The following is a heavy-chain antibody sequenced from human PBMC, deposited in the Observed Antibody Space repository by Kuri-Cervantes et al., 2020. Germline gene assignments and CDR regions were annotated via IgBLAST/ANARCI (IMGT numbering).Heavy chain of an antibody. V-gene: IGHV1-8*02. J-gene: IGHJ4*02. Sequence: ASVKVSCKASGGTFSSYAINWVRQATGQGLEWMGWTNPNSGNTGYAQKFQGRVTMTRNTSISTAYMELSSLRSEDTAVYYCARASSYYDFTWWGQGTLVTVSS. CDR1: GGTFSSYA. CDR2: TNPNSGNT. CDR3: ARASSYYDFTW. D-gene: IGHD3-3*01.